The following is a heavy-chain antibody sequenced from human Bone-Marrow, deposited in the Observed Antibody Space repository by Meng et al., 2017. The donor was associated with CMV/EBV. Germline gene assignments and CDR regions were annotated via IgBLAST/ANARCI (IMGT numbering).Heavy chain of an antibody. D-gene: IGHD1-1*01. CDR1: GGSFSGYY. Sequence: SETLSLTCAVYGGSFSGYYWSWIRQPPGKGLEWIGEINHSGSTNYNPSLKSRVTISVDTSKNHFSLKLSSLTAADTAMYHCARNLEMGWFDPWGQGTLVTVSS. J-gene: IGHJ5*02. V-gene: IGHV4-34*01. CDR2: INHSGST. CDR3: ARNLEMGWFDP.